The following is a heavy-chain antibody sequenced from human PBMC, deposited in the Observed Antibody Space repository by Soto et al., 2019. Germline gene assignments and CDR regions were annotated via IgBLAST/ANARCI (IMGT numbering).Heavy chain of an antibody. Sequence: ASVKVSCKASGYTFTSYGISWVRQAPGQGLEWMGWISAYNGNTNYAQKLQGRVTMTTDTSTSTAYMELRSLRSDDTAVYYCAREGTSDGDYVNAFDIWGQGTMVTVSS. CDR2: ISAYNGNT. J-gene: IGHJ3*02. CDR3: AREGTSDGDYVNAFDI. V-gene: IGHV1-18*01. CDR1: GYTFTSYG. D-gene: IGHD4-17*01.